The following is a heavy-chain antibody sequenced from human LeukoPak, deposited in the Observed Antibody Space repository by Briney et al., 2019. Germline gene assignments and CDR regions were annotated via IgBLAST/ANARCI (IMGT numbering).Heavy chain of an antibody. D-gene: IGHD2-2*01. J-gene: IGHJ5*02. CDR1: GGTFSSYA. V-gene: IGHV1-69*06. Sequence: GASVKVSCKASGGTFSSYAISWVRQAPGQGLEWMGGIIPIFGTANYAQKFQGRVTMTEDTSTDTAYMELSSLRSEDTAVYYCATESVVPAAANWFDPWGQGTLVTVSS. CDR3: ATESVVPAAANWFDP. CDR2: IIPIFGTA.